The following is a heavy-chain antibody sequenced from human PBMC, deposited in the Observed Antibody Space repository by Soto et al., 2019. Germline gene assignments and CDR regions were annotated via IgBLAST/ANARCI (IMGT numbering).Heavy chain of an antibody. D-gene: IGHD3-9*01. J-gene: IGHJ4*02. V-gene: IGHV1-46*01. Sequence: ASVKVSCKASGYTFTSYYMHCVRQAPGQGLEWMGIINPSGGSTSYAQKFQGRVTMTRDTSTSTVYMELSSLRSEDTAVYYCARDHTVLRYFDWSEPFYYWGQGTLVTVSS. CDR1: GYTFTSYY. CDR2: INPSGGST. CDR3: ARDHTVLRYFDWSEPFYY.